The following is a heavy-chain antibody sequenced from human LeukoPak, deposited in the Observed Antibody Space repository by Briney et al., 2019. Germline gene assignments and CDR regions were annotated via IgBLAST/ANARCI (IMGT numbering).Heavy chain of an antibody. CDR3: ARDGAVTTGWFDP. CDR2: INPNSGGT. Sequence: GASVKVSCKASGYTFIGYFMHWVRQAPGQGLEWMGWINPNSGGTNYAQKFQGRVTMTRDTSISTAYMELSRLRSDDTAVYYCARDGAVTTGWFDPWGQGTLVTVSS. D-gene: IGHD4-17*01. J-gene: IGHJ5*02. V-gene: IGHV1-2*02. CDR1: GYTFIGYF.